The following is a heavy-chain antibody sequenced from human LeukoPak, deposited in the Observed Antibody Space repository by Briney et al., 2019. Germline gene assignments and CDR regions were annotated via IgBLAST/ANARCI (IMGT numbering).Heavy chain of an antibody. CDR3: ARVGGYNSYFDY. J-gene: IGHJ4*02. D-gene: IGHD5-24*01. CDR1: GFTFSSYS. Sequence: PGGSLRLSCAASGFTFSSYSMNWVRQAPGKGLEWVSSISSSSSYIYYADSVKGRFTISRDNAKNTLYLQMNSLRDEDTAVYYCARVGGYNSYFDYWGQGSLVTVSS. CDR2: ISSSSSYI. V-gene: IGHV3-21*01.